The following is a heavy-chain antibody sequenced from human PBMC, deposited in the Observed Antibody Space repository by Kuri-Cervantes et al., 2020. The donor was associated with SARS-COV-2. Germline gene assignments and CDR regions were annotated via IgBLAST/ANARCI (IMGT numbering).Heavy chain of an antibody. CDR3: ASFTLDLPYSSSWKNFDY. J-gene: IGHJ4*02. Sequence: ASVKVSCKTSGYTFTSYGTTWVRQAPGQGLEWMGWISHYSGNTDYAQKLQGRVTMTTDTSTSTAYMELRSLRSDDTAVYYCASFTLDLPYSSSWKNFDYWGQGTLVTVSS. CDR2: ISHYSGNT. CDR1: GYTFTSYG. D-gene: IGHD6-13*01. V-gene: IGHV1-18*01.